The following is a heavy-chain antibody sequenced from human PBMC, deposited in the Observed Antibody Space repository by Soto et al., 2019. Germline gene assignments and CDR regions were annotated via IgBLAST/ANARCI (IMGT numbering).Heavy chain of an antibody. CDR3: ARGSRQQLGRSAASDWFDP. D-gene: IGHD6-6*01. CDR1: GGSFSGNY. CDR2: INRSGST. J-gene: IGHJ5*02. V-gene: IGHV4-34*01. Sequence: QVQLQQWGAGLLKPSETLSLTCAVYGGSFSGNYWSWIRQPPGKGLEWIGEINRSGSTNSSPTLNSRVTLSVDTSKNQFSLKLRSVTAADTAVYFCARGSRQQLGRSAASDWFDPWGQRTLVTVSS.